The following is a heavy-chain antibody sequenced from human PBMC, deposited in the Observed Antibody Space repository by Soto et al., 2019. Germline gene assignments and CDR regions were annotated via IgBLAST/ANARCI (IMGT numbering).Heavy chain of an antibody. J-gene: IGHJ3*02. Sequence: GGSLRLSCAASGFTFSSYSMNWVRQAPGKGLEWVSSISSSSSYIYYADSVKGRFTISRDNAKNSLYLQMNSLRAEDTAVYYCAREGKWIGQNTYYYDSSGRLGAGAFDIWGQGTMVTVSS. CDR2: ISSSSSYI. CDR1: GFTFSSYS. CDR3: AREGKWIGQNTYYYDSSGRLGAGAFDI. V-gene: IGHV3-21*01. D-gene: IGHD3-22*01.